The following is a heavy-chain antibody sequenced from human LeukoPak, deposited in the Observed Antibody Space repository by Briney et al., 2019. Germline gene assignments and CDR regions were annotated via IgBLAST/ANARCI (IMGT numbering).Heavy chain of an antibody. CDR2: LSSTGNT. Sequence: PGGSLRLSCAASGFTVSRNYMNWVRQAPGKGLEWGSLLSSTGNTSYADSVKGRFTISRHNSKNTLHLQVNSLRPDDTAMYYCARWRPIDAFDIWGQGTMVIVSS. J-gene: IGHJ3*02. D-gene: IGHD3-3*01. CDR3: ARWRPIDAFDI. CDR1: GFTVSRNY. V-gene: IGHV3-53*04.